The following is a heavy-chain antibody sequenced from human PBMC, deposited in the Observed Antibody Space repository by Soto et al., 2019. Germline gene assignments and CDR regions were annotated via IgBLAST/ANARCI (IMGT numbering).Heavy chain of an antibody. CDR2: IWYDGSDK. CDR3: AREGQQLADY. CDR1: GFTFSSYG. J-gene: IGHJ4*02. V-gene: IGHV3-33*01. D-gene: IGHD6-6*01. Sequence: PGGSLRLSCAASGFTFSSYGMHWVRQAPGKGLEWVAIIWYDGSDKYYADSVKGRFTISRDNSKNTVYLQMDSLRAEDTAVYYCAREGQQLADYWGQGTLVTVSS.